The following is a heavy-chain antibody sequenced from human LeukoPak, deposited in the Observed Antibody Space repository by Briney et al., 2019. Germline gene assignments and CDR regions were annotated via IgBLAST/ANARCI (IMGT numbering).Heavy chain of an antibody. CDR3: AVTDEYSSSSAERNFDY. Sequence: ASVKVSCKASGYTFTSYGISWVRQAPGQXLXWMGWISAYNGNTNYAQKLQGRVTMTTDTSISTAYMELSRLRSDDTAVYYCAVTDEYSSSSAERNFDYWGQGTLVTVSS. V-gene: IGHV1-18*01. CDR2: ISAYNGNT. CDR1: GYTFTSYG. D-gene: IGHD6-6*01. J-gene: IGHJ4*02.